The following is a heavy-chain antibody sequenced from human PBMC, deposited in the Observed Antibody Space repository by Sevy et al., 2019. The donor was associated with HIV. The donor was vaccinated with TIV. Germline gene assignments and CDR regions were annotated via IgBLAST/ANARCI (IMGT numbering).Heavy chain of an antibody. CDR2: LKQVGSEK. CDR1: GFSFSSYW. V-gene: IGHV3-7*01. J-gene: IGHJ3*02. CDR3: ARVGSAPKEDSGYEDALDI. D-gene: IGHD5-12*01. Sequence: GSLRRSCAASGFSFSSYWMRWVRQAPGKGLEWVATLKQVGSEKYYWEFVKGRFTNSRDGAKNSMYLQMNGLRVEDTAVYYCARVGSAPKEDSGYEDALDIWGQGTMVTVSS.